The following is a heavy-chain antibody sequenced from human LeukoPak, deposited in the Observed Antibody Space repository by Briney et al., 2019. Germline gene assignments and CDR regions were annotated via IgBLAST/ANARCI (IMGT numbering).Heavy chain of an antibody. D-gene: IGHD2-2*01. Sequence: GGSLRLSCAASGFTFSTYDMHWVRQAPGKGLVWVSHINSDGSWTSYADSVKGRFTISKDNAKNTVYLQMNNLRAEDTAVYYCVSFYETYRGRGTLVTVSS. CDR3: VSFYETY. CDR1: GFTFSTYD. J-gene: IGHJ4*02. V-gene: IGHV3-74*01. CDR2: INSDGSWT.